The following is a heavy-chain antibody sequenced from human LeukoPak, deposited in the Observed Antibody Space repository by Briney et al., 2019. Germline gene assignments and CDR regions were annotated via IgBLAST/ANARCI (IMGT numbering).Heavy chain of an antibody. Sequence: SVKVSCKASGGTFSSYAISWVRQAPGQGLEWMGRIIPIFGTANYAQKFQGRVTITTDESTSTAYMELSSLRSEDTAVYYCARVPEYDSSGYYPYYFDYWGQGTLVTVS. D-gene: IGHD3-22*01. V-gene: IGHV1-69*05. CDR3: ARVPEYDSSGYYPYYFDY. CDR2: IIPIFGTA. CDR1: GGTFSSYA. J-gene: IGHJ4*02.